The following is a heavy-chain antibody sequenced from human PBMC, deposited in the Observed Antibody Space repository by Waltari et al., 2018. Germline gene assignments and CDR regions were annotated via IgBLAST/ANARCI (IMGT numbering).Heavy chain of an antibody. J-gene: IGHJ4*02. CDR1: GYTFTSHA. D-gene: IGHD3-16*01. Sequence: QVQLVQSGSELKKPGASVKVSCKASGYTFTSHAMNWVRQAPGQGLEFMGWINTNTENPFYAKGFTGRFVFSLDTSASTAYMEINSLKAEDTAVYYCARELLGGGAFDSWGQGTLVTVSS. V-gene: IGHV7-4-1*02. CDR3: ARELLGGGAFDS. CDR2: INTNTENP.